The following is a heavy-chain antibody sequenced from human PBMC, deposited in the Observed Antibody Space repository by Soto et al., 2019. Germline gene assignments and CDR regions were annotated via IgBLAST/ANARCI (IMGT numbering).Heavy chain of an antibody. CDR1: GFTFSSFA. Sequence: GGSLRLSCAASGFTFSSFAMSWVRQLPGKGLEWVSGITPSGDATYYADSMRGRFTISRDNSKNTLYLQMDSLRAEDTAVYYCAKIVPRSGNNGYFDYFDYWGQGTLVTVSS. CDR3: AKIVPRSGNNGYFDYFDY. V-gene: IGHV3-23*01. CDR2: ITPSGDAT. D-gene: IGHD3-22*01. J-gene: IGHJ4*02.